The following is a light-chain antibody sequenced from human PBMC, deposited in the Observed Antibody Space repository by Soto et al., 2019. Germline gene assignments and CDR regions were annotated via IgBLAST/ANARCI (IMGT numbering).Light chain of an antibody. Sequence: HSVLTQPPSVSAAPGQKVTISCSGSSSNIGGNSVSGYQQLPGTAPKLLIYDDNKRPSGIPDRFSGSKSGTSATLGITGFQTGDEADYYCGSWDSSLSAYVFGTGTKVTV. CDR1: SSNIGGNS. V-gene: IGLV1-51*01. J-gene: IGLJ1*01. CDR2: DDN. CDR3: GSWDSSLSAYV.